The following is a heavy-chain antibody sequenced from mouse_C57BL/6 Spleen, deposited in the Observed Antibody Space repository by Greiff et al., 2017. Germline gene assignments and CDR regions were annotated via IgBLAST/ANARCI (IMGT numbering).Heavy chain of an antibody. J-gene: IGHJ2*01. D-gene: IGHD2-2*01. CDR1: GYTFTSYW. CDR2: IDPSDSYT. Sequence: QVQLKQPGAELVMPGASVKLSCKASGYTFTSYWMHWVKQRPGQGLEWIGEIDPSDSYTNYNQKFKGKSTLTVDKSSSTAYMQLSSLTSEDSAVYYCARIYGYHFFDYWGQGTTLTVSS. V-gene: IGHV1-69*01. CDR3: ARIYGYHFFDY.